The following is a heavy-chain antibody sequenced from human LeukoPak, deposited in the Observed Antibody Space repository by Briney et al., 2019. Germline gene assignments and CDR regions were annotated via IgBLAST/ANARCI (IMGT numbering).Heavy chain of an antibody. D-gene: IGHD5-12*01. J-gene: IGHJ4*02. Sequence: PSETLSLTCAVYGGSFSGYYWSRIRQPPGKGLEWIGETNHSGSTNYNPSLKSRVTISVDTSKNQFTLKLSSVTAAYTAVYYCARGVVATSFYFDYWGQGTLVTVSS. CDR3: ARGVVATSFYFDY. CDR2: TNHSGST. CDR1: GGSFSGYY. V-gene: IGHV4-34*01.